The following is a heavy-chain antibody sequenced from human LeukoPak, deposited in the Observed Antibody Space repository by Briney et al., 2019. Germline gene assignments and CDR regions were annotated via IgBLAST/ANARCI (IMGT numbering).Heavy chain of an antibody. Sequence: GGSLRLSCAASGFTFSRYGMHWVRQAPGKGLEWVSTISGTGGTTYYADSVKGRFTISRDNSKNTLFLQFNSLRADDTAVYYCAKGRGTTVTAAANYWGQGTLVTVSS. CDR3: AKGRGTTVTAAANY. J-gene: IGHJ4*02. V-gene: IGHV3-23*01. CDR2: ISGTGGTT. D-gene: IGHD4-17*01. CDR1: GFTFSRYG.